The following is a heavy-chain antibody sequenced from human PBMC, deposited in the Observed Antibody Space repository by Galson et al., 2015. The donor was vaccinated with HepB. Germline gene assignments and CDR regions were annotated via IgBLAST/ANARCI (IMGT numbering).Heavy chain of an antibody. J-gene: IGHJ6*02. D-gene: IGHD2-15*01. CDR1: GFTFSSYS. CDR2: ISSSNSTI. V-gene: IGHV3-48*02. Sequence: SLRLSCAASGFTFSSYSMNWVRQAPGKGLEWVSYISSSNSTIYYADSVKGRFTISRDNAKNSLYLQMNSLRDEDTAVYYCARDQVDIVVVVAATYYYYYGMDVWGQGTTVTVSS. CDR3: ARDQVDIVVVVAATYYYYYGMDV.